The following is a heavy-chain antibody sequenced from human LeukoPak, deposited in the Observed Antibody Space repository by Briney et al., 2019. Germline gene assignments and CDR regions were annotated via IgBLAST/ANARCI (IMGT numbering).Heavy chain of an antibody. CDR1: GFTFSSYS. V-gene: IGHV3-21*01. J-gene: IGHJ3*02. CDR2: ISSGSIYI. CDR3: ARDRTRVFDI. Sequence: GGSLRLSCAASGFTFSSYSMNWVRQAPGEGLGWGSSISSGSIYIYSTDSVKGHFTICRDNAKNSLSLQMNSLRAEDTAVYYCARDRTRVFDILGQGTMVTVSS.